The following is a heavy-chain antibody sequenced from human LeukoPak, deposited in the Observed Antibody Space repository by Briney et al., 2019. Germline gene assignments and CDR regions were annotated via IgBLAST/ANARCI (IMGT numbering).Heavy chain of an antibody. CDR2: ISGTGGNT. CDR3: AKNFLPNYDFWSGYEDY. D-gene: IGHD3-3*01. V-gene: IGHV3-23*01. CDR1: GFIFGTYT. J-gene: IGHJ4*02. Sequence: GGSLRLSCAASGFIFGTYTMSWVRHAPGKGLEGVSCISGTGGNTYYAESVKGRFTISRDNSKSTLYLQMNSLIVEDTAVYYCAKNFLPNYDFWSGYEDYWGQGTLVTV.